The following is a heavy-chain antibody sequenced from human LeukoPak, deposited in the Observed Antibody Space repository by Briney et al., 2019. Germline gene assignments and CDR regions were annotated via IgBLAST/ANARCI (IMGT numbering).Heavy chain of an antibody. J-gene: IGHJ4*02. D-gene: IGHD3-22*01. CDR3: ARRAGDYSHPYDY. CDR2: INHSGST. Sequence: PSETLSLTCAVYGGPFSGYYWSWIRQPPGKGLEWIGEINHSGSTNYNPSLKSRVTISVDTSKNQFSLKLSSVTAADTAVYYCARRAGDYSHPYDYWGQGTLVTVSS. V-gene: IGHV4-34*01. CDR1: GGPFSGYY.